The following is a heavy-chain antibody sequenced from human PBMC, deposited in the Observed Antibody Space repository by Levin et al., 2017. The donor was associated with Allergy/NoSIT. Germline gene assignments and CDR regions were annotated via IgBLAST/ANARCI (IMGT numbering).Heavy chain of an antibody. V-gene: IGHV1-8*01. J-gene: IGHJ4*02. CDR1: GYTFTSYD. D-gene: IGHD6-6*01. Sequence: GESLKISCKASGYTFTSYDINWVRQATGQGLEWMGWMNPNSGNTGYAQKFQGRVTMTRNTSISTAYMELSSLRSEDTAVYYCAREEYSSSGTSDYWGQGTLVTVSS. CDR2: MNPNSGNT. CDR3: AREEYSSSGTSDY.